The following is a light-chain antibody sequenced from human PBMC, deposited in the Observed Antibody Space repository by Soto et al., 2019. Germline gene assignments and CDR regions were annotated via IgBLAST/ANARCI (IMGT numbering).Light chain of an antibody. CDR3: QQYDNLPLT. J-gene: IGKJ4*01. Sequence: DIQMTQSPSSVSASVGDRVTITCRASQTITSDLNWYQQRPGKAPKLLIYAASNLQSGVPSRFSGSGSGTDFTFTISSLQPEDIATYYCQQYDNLPLTFGGGTKVDIK. V-gene: IGKV1-33*01. CDR2: AAS. CDR1: QTITSD.